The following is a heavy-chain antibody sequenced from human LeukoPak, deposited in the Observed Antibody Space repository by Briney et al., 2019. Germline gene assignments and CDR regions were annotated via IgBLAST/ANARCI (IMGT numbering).Heavy chain of an antibody. J-gene: IGHJ5*01. CDR1: GFTFSSYE. CDR3: ARDFLYSSSWFDY. D-gene: IGHD6-13*01. Sequence: PGGSLRLSCAASGFTFSSYEMNWVRQAPGKGLEWVSYISSSGSTIYYADSVKGRFTISRDNAKNSLYLQMNSLRAEDTAVYYCARDFLYSSSWFDYWGQGTLVTVSS. CDR2: ISSSGSTI. V-gene: IGHV3-48*03.